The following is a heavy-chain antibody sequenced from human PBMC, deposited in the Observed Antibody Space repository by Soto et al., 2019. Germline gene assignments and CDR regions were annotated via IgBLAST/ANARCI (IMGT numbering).Heavy chain of an antibody. CDR3: ARDGYGSGSYYIDY. V-gene: IGHV3-33*01. Sequence: QVQLVESGGGVVQPGRSLRLSCAASGFTFSSYGMHWVRQAPGKGLEWVAVIWYDGSNKYYADSVKGRFTISRDNSKNTLYLQMNSLRAEDTAVYYCARDGYGSGSYYIDYWCQGTLVTVSS. CDR1: GFTFSSYG. D-gene: IGHD3-10*01. CDR2: IWYDGSNK. J-gene: IGHJ4*02.